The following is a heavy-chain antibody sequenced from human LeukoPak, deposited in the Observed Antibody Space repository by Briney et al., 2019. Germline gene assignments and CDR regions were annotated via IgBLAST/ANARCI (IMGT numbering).Heavy chain of an antibody. CDR2: ISSSSSTI. V-gene: IGHV3-48*04. CDR3: ASVHYYDSSGYYL. J-gene: IGHJ5*02. CDR1: GFTFSSYS. D-gene: IGHD3-22*01. Sequence: TGGSLRLSCAASGFTFSSYSMNWVRQAPGKGLEWASYISSSSSTIYYADSVKGRFTISRDNAKNSLYLQMNSLRAEDTAVYYCASVHYYDSSGYYLWGQGTLVTVSS.